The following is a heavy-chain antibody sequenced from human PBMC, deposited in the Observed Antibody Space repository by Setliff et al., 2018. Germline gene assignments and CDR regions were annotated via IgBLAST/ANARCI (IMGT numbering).Heavy chain of an antibody. Sequence: SETLSLTCSVSGGSISSSSYYWGWIRQPPGKGLEWIGSIYYSGSTYYNPSLKSRVTISVDTSKNQFSLKLSSVTAADTAVYYCARVDGQQLVTDYWGQGTLVTVSS. CDR1: GGSISSSSYY. D-gene: IGHD6-13*01. CDR2: IYYSGST. J-gene: IGHJ4*02. V-gene: IGHV4-39*07. CDR3: ARVDGQQLVTDY.